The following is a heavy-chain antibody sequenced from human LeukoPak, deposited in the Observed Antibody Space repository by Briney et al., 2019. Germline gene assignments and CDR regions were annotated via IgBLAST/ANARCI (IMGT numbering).Heavy chain of an antibody. CDR1: GGSFSGYC. J-gene: IGHJ4*02. D-gene: IGHD5-18*01. CDR2: INHSGST. CDR3: ARRAGKYSYGYRWYFDY. Sequence: SETLSLTCAVYGGSFSGYCWSWIRQPPGKGLEWIGEINHSGSTNYNPSLKSRVTISVDTSKNQFSLKLSSVTAADTAVYYCARRAGKYSYGYRWYFDYWGQGTLVTVSS. V-gene: IGHV4-34*01.